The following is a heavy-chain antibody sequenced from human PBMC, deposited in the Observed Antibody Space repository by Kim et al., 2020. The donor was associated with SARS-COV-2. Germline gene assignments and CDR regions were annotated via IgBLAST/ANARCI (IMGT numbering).Heavy chain of an antibody. CDR3: ARDYFELFVFRRYYYGMDV. D-gene: IGHD1-7*01. CDR1: GYTFTSYY. V-gene: IGHV1-46*03. J-gene: IGHJ6*02. CDR2: INPSGGST. Sequence: ASVKVSCKASGYTFTSYYMHWVRQAPGQGLEWMGIINPSGGSTSYAQKFQGRVTMTRDTSTSTVYMELSSLRSEDTAVYYCARDYFELFVFRRYYYGMDVWGQGTTVTVSS.